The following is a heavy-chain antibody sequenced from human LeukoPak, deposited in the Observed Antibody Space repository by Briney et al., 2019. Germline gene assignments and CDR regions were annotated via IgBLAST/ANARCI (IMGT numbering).Heavy chain of an antibody. CDR3: AREAGIDWKDDHPTAPDY. Sequence: ASVKVSCKASGGTFSSYAISWVRQAPGQGLEWMGWINTNSGNPTYAQGFTGRFVFSLDTSVSTAYLQISSLKAEDTALHYCAREAGIDWKDDHPTAPDYWGQGTLVTVSS. V-gene: IGHV7-4-1*02. D-gene: IGHD1-1*01. J-gene: IGHJ4*02. CDR2: INTNSGNP. CDR1: GGTFSSYA.